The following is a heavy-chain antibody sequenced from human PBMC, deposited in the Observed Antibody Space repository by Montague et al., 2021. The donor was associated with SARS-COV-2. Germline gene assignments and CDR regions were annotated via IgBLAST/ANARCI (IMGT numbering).Heavy chain of an antibody. V-gene: IGHV6-1*01. Sequence: NGYAPSVRGRLTVNPDASKNEFSLELNYVTPEDTAVYYCVRYSGWFYFDFWGQGTLVTVSS. J-gene: IGHJ4*02. CDR2: N. CDR3: VRYSGWFYFDF. D-gene: IGHD6-19*01.